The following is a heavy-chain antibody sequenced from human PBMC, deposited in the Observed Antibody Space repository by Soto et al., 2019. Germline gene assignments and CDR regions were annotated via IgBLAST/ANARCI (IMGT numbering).Heavy chain of an antibody. J-gene: IGHJ4*01. CDR3: TTDSYITSIIVRFDY. V-gene: IGHV3-15*07. CDR2: VKSKTDGGTT. D-gene: IGHD3-22*01. CDR1: GFTFSNAW. Sequence: GGSLRLSCAASGFTFSNAWINWVRQTPGKGLEWVDRVKSKTDGGTTDFAAPVKGRFAISRDDSKNMVYLEMNSLKTEDTAIYYCTTDSYITSIIVRFDYWGHGTLVTVSS.